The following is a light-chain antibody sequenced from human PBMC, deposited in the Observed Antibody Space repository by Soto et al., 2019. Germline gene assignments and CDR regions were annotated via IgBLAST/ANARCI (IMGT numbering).Light chain of an antibody. CDR2: DVS. Sequence: QSALTQPRSVSGSPGQSVTIPCTGTSSDVGGYHSVSWYQQHPGKSPKLMIYDVSKLPSGVPDRCSGSKSGNTASLTISGLQAEYEADYYRCSYAGSYTLVVGGGTKRTV. CDR1: SSDVGGYHS. V-gene: IGLV2-11*01. CDR3: CSYAGSYTLV. J-gene: IGLJ3*02.